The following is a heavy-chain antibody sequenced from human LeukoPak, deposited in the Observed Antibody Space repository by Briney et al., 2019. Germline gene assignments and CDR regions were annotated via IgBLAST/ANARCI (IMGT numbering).Heavy chain of an antibody. D-gene: IGHD3-10*01. V-gene: IGHV3-7*01. CDR1: GFTFSSYW. CDR2: IKQDGSEK. Sequence: GGSLRLSCAASGFTFSSYWMSWVRQAPGKGLEWVANIKQDGSEKYYVDSVKGRFTISRDNAKNSLYLQMNSLRAEDTAVYYCAKDRGGITMVRGVIMDFDYWGQGTLVTVSS. J-gene: IGHJ4*02. CDR3: AKDRGGITMVRGVIMDFDY.